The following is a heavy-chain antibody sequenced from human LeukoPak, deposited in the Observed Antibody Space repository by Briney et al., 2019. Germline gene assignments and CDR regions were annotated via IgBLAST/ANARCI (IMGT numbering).Heavy chain of an antibody. CDR1: GFSFSGNA. J-gene: IGHJ4*02. V-gene: IGHV3-23*01. D-gene: IGHD2-21*02. Sequence: GGSLRFSCAASGFSFSGNAMSWVRQVPGRGLEWVSGVCGDEKTHYADVVRGRFTISRDNARNTVFLQMNSLTAEDAAVYYCAKDVSWWVTADYWGQGGLVTVSS. CDR2: VCGDEKT. CDR3: AKDVSWWVTADY.